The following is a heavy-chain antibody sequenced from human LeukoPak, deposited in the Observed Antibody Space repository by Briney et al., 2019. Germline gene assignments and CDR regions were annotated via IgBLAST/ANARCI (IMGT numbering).Heavy chain of an antibody. J-gene: IGHJ4*02. CDR2: IWYDGSNK. V-gene: IGHV3-33*01. Sequence: GGSLRLSCAASGFTFSSYGMHWVRQAPGKGLEWVAVIWYDGSNKYYADSVKGRFTISRDNSKNTLYLQMNSLRAEDTAVYYCAREDYGSGSYQAFDYWGQGTLVTVPS. CDR3: AREDYGSGSYQAFDY. D-gene: IGHD3-10*01. CDR1: GFTFSSYG.